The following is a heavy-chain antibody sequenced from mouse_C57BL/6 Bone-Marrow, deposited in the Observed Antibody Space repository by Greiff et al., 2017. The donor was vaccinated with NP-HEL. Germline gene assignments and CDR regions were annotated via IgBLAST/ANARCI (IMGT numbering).Heavy chain of an antibody. Sequence: EVMLVESGGDLVKPGGSLKLSCAASGFTFSSYGMSWVRQTPDKRLEWVATISSGGSYTYYPDSVKGRFTISRDNAKNTLYLQMSSLKSEDTAMYYCARHYYFQHFDYWGQGTTLTVSS. CDR2: ISSGGSYT. D-gene: IGHD1-1*01. CDR3: ARHYYFQHFDY. J-gene: IGHJ2*01. V-gene: IGHV5-6*02. CDR1: GFTFSSYG.